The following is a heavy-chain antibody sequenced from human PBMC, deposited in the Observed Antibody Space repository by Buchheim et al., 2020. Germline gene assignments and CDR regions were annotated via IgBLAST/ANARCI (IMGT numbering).Heavy chain of an antibody. Sequence: QVQLVESGGGVVQPGRSLRLSCAASGFTFSSYGMHWVRQAPGKGLEWVAVIWYDGSNKYYADSVTGRFTISRDNSKNTLYLQMNSLRAEDTAVYYRARDTTIVVVPAAKHYYYGMDVWGQGTT. CDR3: ARDTTIVVVPAAKHYYYGMDV. D-gene: IGHD2-2*01. J-gene: IGHJ6*02. V-gene: IGHV3-33*01. CDR1: GFTFSSYG. CDR2: IWYDGSNK.